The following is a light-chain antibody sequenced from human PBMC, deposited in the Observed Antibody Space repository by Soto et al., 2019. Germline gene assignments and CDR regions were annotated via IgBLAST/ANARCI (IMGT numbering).Light chain of an antibody. Sequence: QSVLTQPASVSGSPGQSITISCTGTSSDVGSYNLVSWYQQHPGKAPKLMIYEVSKRPSGVSNRFSGSKSGNTASLTISGLQAEDEADYYCCSYAGSSTLVFGGGTKVTV. V-gene: IGLV2-23*02. J-gene: IGLJ3*02. CDR3: CSYAGSSTLV. CDR2: EVS. CDR1: SSDVGSYNL.